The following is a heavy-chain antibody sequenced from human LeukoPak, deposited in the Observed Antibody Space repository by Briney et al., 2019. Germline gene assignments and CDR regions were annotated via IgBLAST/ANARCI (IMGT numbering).Heavy chain of an antibody. CDR3: ARVGPDYSDSRRQSYFAY. CDR1: GFTFSSYS. CDR2: ISSSGSAI. Sequence: PGGSLRLSCAASGFTFSSYSMNWVRQAPGKGLEWVSYISSSGSAIYYADSVKGRFTISRDNAKSSLYLQMNSLRDEDTAVYYCARVGPDYSDSRRQSYFAYWGRGTLVTVSS. V-gene: IGHV3-48*02. D-gene: IGHD3-22*01. J-gene: IGHJ4*02.